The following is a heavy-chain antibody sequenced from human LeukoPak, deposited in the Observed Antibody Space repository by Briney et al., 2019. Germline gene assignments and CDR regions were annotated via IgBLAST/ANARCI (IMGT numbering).Heavy chain of an antibody. D-gene: IGHD3-3*01. Sequence: GGSLRLSCAASGFTFSNFGLNRVRQAPGRGLEWVSYIGSSATVTNYADAVEGRFTISRDNAAKSLYLQMDSLRVEDTAVYYCARGIAGRIATFGVIRGGYFDYWGQGTLVAVSS. CDR3: ARGIAGRIATFGVIRGGYFDY. V-gene: IGHV3-48*01. J-gene: IGHJ4*02. CDR2: IGSSATVT. CDR1: GFTFSNFG.